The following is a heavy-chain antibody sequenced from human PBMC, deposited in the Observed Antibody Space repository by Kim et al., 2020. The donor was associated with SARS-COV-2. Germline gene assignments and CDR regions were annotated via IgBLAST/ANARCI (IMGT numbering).Heavy chain of an antibody. J-gene: IGHJ4*02. CDR2: IHYSGST. D-gene: IGHD5-18*01. CDR1: VGSISNYY. V-gene: IGHV4-59*01. Sequence: SETLSLTCTVSVGSISNYYWSWIRQSPGKGLELIGYIHYSGSTNYNPSLKSRVTISVDTSKNQFSLKLSSVTAADTAVYYCSRRGYSYGTGYYFDYWGQG. CDR3: SRRGYSYGTGYYFDY.